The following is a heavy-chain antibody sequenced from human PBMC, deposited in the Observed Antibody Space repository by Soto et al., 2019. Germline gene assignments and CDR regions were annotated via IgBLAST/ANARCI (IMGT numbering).Heavy chain of an antibody. V-gene: IGHV3-23*01. CDR2: ISVSGSDK. D-gene: IGHD4-17*01. CDR3: AHPRGYGVFDAYDF. Sequence: VVSLVLCCAASVVTFSTYSMSWFRQAPGKGLEWVSAISVSGSDKYHADSVKGRFTISRDNSISTLYLQMNSLRTEDTDVYYCAHPRGYGVFDAYDFWGPGAMVNVSS. J-gene: IGHJ3*01. CDR1: VVTFSTYS.